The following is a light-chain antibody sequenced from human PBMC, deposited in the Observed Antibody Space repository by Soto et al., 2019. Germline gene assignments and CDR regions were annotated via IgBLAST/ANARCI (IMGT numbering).Light chain of an antibody. CDR1: RSLSSDY. V-gene: IGKV3-20*01. CDR3: PLYGDSCSS. J-gene: IGKJ4*01. CDR2: HAS. Sequence: GKVCISPGERDHLKNRASRSLSSDYLAWYQQKPGQAPRLLFYHASRRATATPHRFSVSGSGTHYTLTVSRLEPGHSWVYSCPLYGDSCSSFGRGT.